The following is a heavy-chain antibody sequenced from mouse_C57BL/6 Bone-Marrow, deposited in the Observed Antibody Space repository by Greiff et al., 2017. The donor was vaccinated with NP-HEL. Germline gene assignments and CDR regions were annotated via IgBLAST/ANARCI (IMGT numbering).Heavy chain of an antibody. J-gene: IGHJ3*01. CDR1: GFTFSDYY. D-gene: IGHD2-1*01. CDR2: ISNGGGST. Sequence: EVQRVESGGGLVQPGGSLKLSCAASGFTFSDYYMYWVRQTPEKRLEWVAYISNGGGSTYYPDTVKGRFTISRDNAKNTLYLQMSRLKSEDTAMYYCARQDLPNFPFTYWGQGTLVTVSA. CDR3: ARQDLPNFPFTY. V-gene: IGHV5-12*01.